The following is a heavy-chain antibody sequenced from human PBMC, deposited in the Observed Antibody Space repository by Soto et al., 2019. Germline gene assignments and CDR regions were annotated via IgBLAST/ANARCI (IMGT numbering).Heavy chain of an antibody. J-gene: IGHJ6*02. D-gene: IGHD6-13*01. CDR2: ISSSSSTI. CDR3: ARDPXSVWYLSRNNYYYGMDV. Sequence: GGSLRLSCAASGFTFSSYSMNWVRQAPGKGLEWVSYISSSSSTIYYADSVKGRFTISRDNAKNSLYLQMNSLRDEDTAVYYCARDPXSVWYLSRNNYYYGMDVWGRGTTVTVSS. CDR1: GFTFSSYS. V-gene: IGHV3-48*02.